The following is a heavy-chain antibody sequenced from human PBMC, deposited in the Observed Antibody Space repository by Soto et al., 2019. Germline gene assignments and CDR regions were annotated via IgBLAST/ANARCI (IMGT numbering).Heavy chain of an antibody. CDR3: AKAPRAVGDYYYYYMDV. J-gene: IGHJ6*03. CDR2: ISGSGGST. Sequence: FMRLASGVCGLSISRYAMSWVRKKQGKGLEWVSAISGSGGSTYYADSVKGRFTISRDNSKNTLYLQMNSLRAEDTAVYYCAKAPRAVGDYYYYYMDVWGKGTTVTVSS. D-gene: IGHD2-15*01. CDR1: GLSISRYA. V-gene: IGHV3-23*01.